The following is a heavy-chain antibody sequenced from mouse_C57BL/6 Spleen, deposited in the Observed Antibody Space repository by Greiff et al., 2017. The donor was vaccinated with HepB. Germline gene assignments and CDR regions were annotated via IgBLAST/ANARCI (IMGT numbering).Heavy chain of an antibody. Sequence: QVQLQQSGAELVKPGASVKLSCKASGYTFTSYWMHWVKQRPGQGLEWIGMIHPNSGSTNYNEKFKSKATLTVDKSSSTAYMQLSSLTSEDSAVYYCARGRDDYGGFAYWGQGTLVTVSA. V-gene: IGHV1-64*01. CDR3: ARGRDDYGGFAY. D-gene: IGHD2-4*01. CDR2: IHPNSGST. CDR1: GYTFTSYW. J-gene: IGHJ3*01.